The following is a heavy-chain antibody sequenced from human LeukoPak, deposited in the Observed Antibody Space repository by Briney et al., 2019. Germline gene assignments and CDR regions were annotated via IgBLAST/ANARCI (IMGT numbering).Heavy chain of an antibody. CDR2: ISSSSSYI. D-gene: IGHD4-17*01. J-gene: IGHJ4*02. Sequence: GGSLRLSCAASGFTFSSYSMNWVRQAPGKGLEWVSSISSSSSYIYYADSVKGRFTISRDNAKDSLYLQMNSLRAEDTAVYYCARDATVTDFDYWGQGTLVTVSS. CDR1: GFTFSSYS. CDR3: ARDATVTDFDY. V-gene: IGHV3-21*01.